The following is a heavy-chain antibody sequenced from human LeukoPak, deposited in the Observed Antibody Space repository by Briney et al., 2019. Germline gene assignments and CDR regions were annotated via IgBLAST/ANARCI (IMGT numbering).Heavy chain of an antibody. CDR2: IYTSGSI. V-gene: IGHV4-4*07. J-gene: IGHJ4*02. CDR3: ARTPLRTQYFDY. CDR1: GGSISNYY. D-gene: IGHD5-12*01. Sequence: PSETLSLTCTVSGGSISNYYWSWIRQPAGEGLEWIGRIYTSGSINYNPSLKSRVTMSVDTSKNQFSLTLSSVTAADTAVYYCARTPLRTQYFDYWGQGTLVTVSS.